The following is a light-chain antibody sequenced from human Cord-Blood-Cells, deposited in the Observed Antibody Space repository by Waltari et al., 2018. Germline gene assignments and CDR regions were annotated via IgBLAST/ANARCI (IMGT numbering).Light chain of an antibody. CDR3: QQYNSYSYT. CDR2: KAS. V-gene: IGKV1-5*03. Sequence: DIQMTQSPSTMSASLGDSVTITCRASQSISSWLAWYQQKPGKAPKLLIYKASSLESGVPSRFSGSGSGTEFTLTISSLQPDDFATYYCQQYNSYSYTFGQGTKLEIK. J-gene: IGKJ2*01. CDR1: QSISSW.